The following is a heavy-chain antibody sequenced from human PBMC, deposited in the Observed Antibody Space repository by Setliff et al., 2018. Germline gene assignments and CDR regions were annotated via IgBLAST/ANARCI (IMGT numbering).Heavy chain of an antibody. CDR3: EAAGY. Sequence: GGSLRLSCALSGFTFSSYAMIWVRQAPGKGLEWVSTITGSRSSAYYADAVKGRFTVSRDNSKNMLYLQMNSLRDEDTARYYCEAAGYWGQGMLVTVSS. CDR1: GFTFSSYA. CDR2: ITGSRSSA. V-gene: IGHV3-23*01. J-gene: IGHJ4*02. D-gene: IGHD6-19*01.